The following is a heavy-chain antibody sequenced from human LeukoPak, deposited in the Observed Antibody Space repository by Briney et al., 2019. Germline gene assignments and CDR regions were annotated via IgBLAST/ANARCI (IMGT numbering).Heavy chain of an antibody. CDR1: GGSISSGGYS. CDR2: IYHSGST. Sequence: PSQTLSLTCAVSGGSISSGGYSWSWIRQPPGKGLEWIGYIYHSGSTHYNPSLKSRVTISVDRSKNQFSLKLSSVTAADTAVYYCAREVGSSGYYDYWGQGTLVTVSS. D-gene: IGHD3-22*01. J-gene: IGHJ4*02. V-gene: IGHV4-30-2*01. CDR3: AREVGSSGYYDY.